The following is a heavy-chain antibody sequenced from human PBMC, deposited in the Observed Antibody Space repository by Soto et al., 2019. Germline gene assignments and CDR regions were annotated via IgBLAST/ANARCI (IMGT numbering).Heavy chain of an antibody. V-gene: IGHV1-69*13. J-gene: IGHJ6*02. Sequence: SVKVSCKASGGTFSSYAISWVRQAPGQGLEWMGGIIPIFGTANYAQKFQGRVTITADESTSTAYMELSSLRSEDTAVYYCARDRGIAAAGSHYGMDVWGQGTTVTVSS. D-gene: IGHD6-13*01. CDR3: ARDRGIAAAGSHYGMDV. CDR2: IIPIFGTA. CDR1: GGTFSSYA.